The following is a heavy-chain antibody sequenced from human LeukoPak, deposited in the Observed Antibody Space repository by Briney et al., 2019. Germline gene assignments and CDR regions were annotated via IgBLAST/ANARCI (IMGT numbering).Heavy chain of an antibody. CDR2: ISSSGSTI. J-gene: IGHJ6*04. CDR1: GFTFSDYY. D-gene: IGHD3-10*02. CDR3: AELGITMIGGV. Sequence: AGGSLRLSCAASGFTFSDYYMSWIRKAPGKGLEGVSYISSSGSTIYYADSVKGRFTISRDNAKNSLYLQMNSLGAEDTAVYYCAELGITMIGGVWGKGTTVTISS. V-gene: IGHV3-11*04.